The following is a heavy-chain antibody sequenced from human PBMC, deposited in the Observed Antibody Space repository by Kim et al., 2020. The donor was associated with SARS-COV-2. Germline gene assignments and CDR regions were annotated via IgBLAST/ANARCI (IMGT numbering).Heavy chain of an antibody. J-gene: IGHJ4*01. D-gene: IGHD3-22*01. CDR3: ARSGYYDSSGYNFDY. CDR1: GFTFSSYA. Sequence: GGSLRLSCAASGFTFSSYAMHWVRQAPGKGLEWVAVISYDGSNKYYADSVKGRFTISRDNSKNTLYLQMNSLRAEDTAVYYCARSGYYDSSGYNFDYWG. V-gene: IGHV3-30-3*01. CDR2: ISYDGSNK.